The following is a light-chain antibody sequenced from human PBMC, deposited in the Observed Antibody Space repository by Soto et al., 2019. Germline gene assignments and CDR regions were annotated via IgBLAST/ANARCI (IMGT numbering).Light chain of an antibody. Sequence: EIVLTQSPGTLSRSPGERATLSCRASQSVSNNYLAWYQQKPGQAPRLLIYDASNRATGIPARFSGSGSGTDFTLTISSLEPEDFAVYYCQQRSNWPRTFGQGTKVDIK. CDR1: QSVSNNY. CDR2: DAS. V-gene: IGKV3-11*01. CDR3: QQRSNWPRT. J-gene: IGKJ1*01.